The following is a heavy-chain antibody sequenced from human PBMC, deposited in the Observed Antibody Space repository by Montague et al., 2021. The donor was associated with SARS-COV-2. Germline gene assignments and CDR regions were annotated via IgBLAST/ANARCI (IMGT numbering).Heavy chain of an antibody. D-gene: IGHD3-3*01. CDR2: INHRGGS. CDR3: ARAQVTIFAVPIMLPAAGAIDI. J-gene: IGHJ3*02. CDR1: GGSFSDYY. Sequence: SETLSLTCAVYGGSFSDYYWTWIRQPPGKGLEWTGEINHRGGSNYNPSLKSRVTISVDTSKSQISLKLTSVTAADTAPYYCARAQVTIFAVPIMLPAAGAIDIWGQGTAVTVSS. V-gene: IGHV4-34*01.